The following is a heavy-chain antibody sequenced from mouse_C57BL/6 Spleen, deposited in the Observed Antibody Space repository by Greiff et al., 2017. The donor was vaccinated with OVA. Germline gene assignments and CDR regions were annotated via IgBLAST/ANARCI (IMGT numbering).Heavy chain of an antibody. CDR1: GYTFTSYW. CDR2: IDPNSGGT. CDR3: ARRITTVVAYYFDY. V-gene: IGHV1-72*01. J-gene: IGHJ2*01. D-gene: IGHD1-1*01. Sequence: QVQLQQPGAELVKPGASVKLSCKASGYTFTSYWMHWVKQRPGRGLEWIGRIDPNSGGTKYNEKFKSKATLTVDKPSSTAYMQLSSMTSEDSAVYYCARRITTVVAYYFDYWGQGTTRTVSS.